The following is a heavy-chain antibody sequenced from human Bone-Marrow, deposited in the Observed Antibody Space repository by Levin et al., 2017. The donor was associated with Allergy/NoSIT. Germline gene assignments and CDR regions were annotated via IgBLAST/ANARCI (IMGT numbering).Heavy chain of an antibody. D-gene: IGHD4-17*01. J-gene: IGHJ4*02. CDR2: INTNTGNP. Sequence: GGSLRLSCKASGYTFTSYAMNWVRQAPGQGLEWMGWINTNTGNPTYAQGFTGRFVFSLDTSVSTAYLQICSLKAEDTAVYYCAREGRLREEYFDYWGQGTLVTVSS. V-gene: IGHV7-4-1*01. CDR3: AREGRLREEYFDY. CDR1: GYTFTSYA.